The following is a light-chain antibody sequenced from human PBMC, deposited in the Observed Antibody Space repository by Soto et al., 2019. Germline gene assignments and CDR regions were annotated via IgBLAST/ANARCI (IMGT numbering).Light chain of an antibody. V-gene: IGKV1-5*01. CDR2: DAS. Sequence: DIQITQSPSTLSASVGDRVTITCRASKNINTWVAWYQQKPGKAPKLLIYDASSLESGVPSRVSGSGSGTEFTLTISSLQPDDFATYYCQQSYSTPRTFGQGTRLEI. CDR1: KNINTW. CDR3: QQSYSTPRT. J-gene: IGKJ5*01.